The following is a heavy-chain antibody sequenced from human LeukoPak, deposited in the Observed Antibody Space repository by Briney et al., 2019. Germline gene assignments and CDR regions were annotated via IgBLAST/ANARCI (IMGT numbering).Heavy chain of an antibody. Sequence: SETLSPTCTVSGGSISRYYWSWIRQPPGKGLEWIGYIYFSGSTNYNPSLKSRVTISVDTSKNQFSLKLSSVTAADTAVYYCARVDTASDAFDIWGQGTMVTVSS. CDR3: ARVDTASDAFDI. J-gene: IGHJ3*02. V-gene: IGHV4-59*01. D-gene: IGHD5-18*01. CDR1: GGSISRYY. CDR2: IYFSGST.